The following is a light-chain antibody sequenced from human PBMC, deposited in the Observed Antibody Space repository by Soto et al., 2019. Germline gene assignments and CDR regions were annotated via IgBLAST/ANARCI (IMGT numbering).Light chain of an antibody. CDR1: QMISVW. CDR2: KAS. V-gene: IGKV1-5*03. Sequence: DIQMTQSPSTLSASVGDRVTITCRASQMISVWLAWYQQRPGKAPKLLIAKASNLESGVPSRISASGSETEFTLTISSLQPDDFATYYCLQYNSFPWTFGQGTKVEMK. CDR3: LQYNSFPWT. J-gene: IGKJ1*01.